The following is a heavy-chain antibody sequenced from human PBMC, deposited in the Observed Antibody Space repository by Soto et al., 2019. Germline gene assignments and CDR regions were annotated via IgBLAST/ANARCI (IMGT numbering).Heavy chain of an antibody. CDR1: GFTFSSYG. D-gene: IGHD3-3*01. J-gene: IGHJ6*02. CDR2: ISYDGSNK. CDR3: AKDAYVTIFGVVIIPDYYYYYGMDV. V-gene: IGHV3-30*18. Sequence: GSLRLSCAASGFTFSSYGMHWVRQAPGKGLEWVAVISYDGSNKYYADSVKGRFTISRDNSKNTLYLQMNSLRAEDTAVYYCAKDAYVTIFGVVIIPDYYYYYGMDVWGQGTTVTVSS.